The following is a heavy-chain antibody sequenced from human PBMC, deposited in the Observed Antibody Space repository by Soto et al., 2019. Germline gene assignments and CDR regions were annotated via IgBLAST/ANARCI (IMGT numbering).Heavy chain of an antibody. CDR1: GFTFSSYA. CDR2: ISYDGSNK. CDR3: ARMYDSGVYYYGMDV. V-gene: IGHV3-30-3*01. J-gene: IGHJ6*02. Sequence: GGSLRLSCAASGFTFSSYAMRWVRQAPGKGLEWVAVISYDGSNKYYADSVKGRFTISRDNSKNTLYLQMNSLRAEDTAVYYCARMYDSGVYYYGMDVWGQGTTVTVSS. D-gene: IGHD3-16*01.